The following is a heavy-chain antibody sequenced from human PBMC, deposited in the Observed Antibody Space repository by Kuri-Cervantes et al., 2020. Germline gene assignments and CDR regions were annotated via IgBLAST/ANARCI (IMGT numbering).Heavy chain of an antibody. J-gene: IGHJ4*02. CDR3: AREEEDEGYYDSSGYPRY. D-gene: IGHD3-22*01. CDR1: GGTFNNYV. Sequence: SVKVSCKASGGTFNNYVLSWVRQAPGQGLEWMGGIIPFLGTAKYAQKFQGRVTITTDESTSTAYMELSSLRSEDTAVYYCAREEEDEGYYDSSGYPRYWGQGTLVTVSS. V-gene: IGHV1-69*05. CDR2: IIPFLGTA.